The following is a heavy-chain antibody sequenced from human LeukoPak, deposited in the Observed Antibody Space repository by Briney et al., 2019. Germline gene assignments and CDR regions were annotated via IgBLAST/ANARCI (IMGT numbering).Heavy chain of an antibody. CDR1: GFTFSSYW. V-gene: IGHV3-7*01. CDR3: ARAGYRSGGSDYMDV. CDR2: IKQDGSEK. Sequence: GGSLRLSCAASGFTFSSYWMSWVRQAPGKGLEWVANIKQDGSEKYYVDSVKGRFTISRDNAKNSLYLQMNSLRAEDTAVYYCARAGYRSGGSDYMDVWGKGPTVTVSS. D-gene: IGHD6-19*01. J-gene: IGHJ6*03.